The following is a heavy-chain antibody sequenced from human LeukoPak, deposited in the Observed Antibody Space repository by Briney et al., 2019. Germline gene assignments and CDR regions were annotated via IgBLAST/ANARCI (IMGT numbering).Heavy chain of an antibody. Sequence: SETLSLTCAVYGGSFSGYYWSWIRQPPGKGLEWIGEINHSGSTNYNPSLKSRVTISVDTSKNQFSLKLSSVTAADTAVYYCARWGSGWYYFDYWGQGTLVTVSS. CDR1: GGSFSGYY. CDR3: ARWGSGWYYFDY. V-gene: IGHV4-34*01. CDR2: INHSGST. D-gene: IGHD6-19*01. J-gene: IGHJ4*02.